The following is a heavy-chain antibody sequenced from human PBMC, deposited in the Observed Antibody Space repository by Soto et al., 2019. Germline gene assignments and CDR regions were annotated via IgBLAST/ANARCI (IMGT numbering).Heavy chain of an antibody. Sequence: SETLSLTCAVYGGSFSGYHWSWIRQPPGKGLEWIGEINHSGSTNYNPSLKSRVTISVDTSKNQFSLKLSSVTAADTAVYYCARHQYYDFWSGSHYYYYYGMDVWGQGTTVTVSS. CDR2: INHSGST. V-gene: IGHV4-34*01. D-gene: IGHD3-3*01. CDR1: GGSFSGYH. CDR3: ARHQYYDFWSGSHYYYYYGMDV. J-gene: IGHJ6*02.